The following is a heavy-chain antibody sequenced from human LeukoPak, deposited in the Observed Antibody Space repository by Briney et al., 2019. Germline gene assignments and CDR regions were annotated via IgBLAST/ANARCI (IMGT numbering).Heavy chain of an antibody. Sequence: GGSLRLSCAASVFTFSSYTMTWVRQAPGKRLEWVSSISSSTSTINYADSVKGRFTIFRDNAKNSLYLQMNSLRAEDTAVYFCARDYYGDYYFDYWGQGTLVTVSS. CDR2: ISSSTSTI. CDR1: VFTFSSYT. V-gene: IGHV3-48*01. D-gene: IGHD4-17*01. J-gene: IGHJ4*02. CDR3: ARDYYGDYYFDY.